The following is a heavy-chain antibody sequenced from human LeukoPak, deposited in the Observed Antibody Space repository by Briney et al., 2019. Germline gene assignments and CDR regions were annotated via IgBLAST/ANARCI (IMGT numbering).Heavy chain of an antibody. D-gene: IGHD2-2*01. CDR2: INTDTGNP. CDR3: ARGRGYCSSTSCYAGYYFDY. J-gene: IGHJ4*02. Sequence: GASVKVSCKASGYTFTNYGISWVRQAPGQGLEWMGWINTDTGNPTYARGFTGRFVFSLDTSVSTAYLQISSLKAEDTAVYYCARGRGYCSSTSCYAGYYFDYWGQGTLVTVSS. CDR1: GYTFTNYG. V-gene: IGHV7-4-1*02.